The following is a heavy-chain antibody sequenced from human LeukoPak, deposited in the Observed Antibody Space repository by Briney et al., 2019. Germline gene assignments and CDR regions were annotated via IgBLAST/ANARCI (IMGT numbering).Heavy chain of an antibody. D-gene: IGHD6-13*01. CDR2: ISYDGSNK. CDR1: GFTFSNYA. J-gene: IGHJ4*02. V-gene: IGHV3-30*18. Sequence: GGSLRLSRETSGFTFSNYAMSWVRQAPGRGLEWVAVISYDGSNKYYADSVKGRFTISRDNSKNTLYLQMNSLRAEDTAVYYCAKVSYSSSWLFDYWGQGTLVTVSS. CDR3: AKVSYSSSWLFDY.